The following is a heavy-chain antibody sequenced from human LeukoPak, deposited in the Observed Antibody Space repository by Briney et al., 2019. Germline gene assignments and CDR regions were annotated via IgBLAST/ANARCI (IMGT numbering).Heavy chain of an antibody. CDR3: ARDVPALYYGMDV. J-gene: IGHJ6*02. Sequence: SETLSLTCAVYGGSFSGYYWSWIRQPPGKGLEWIGYIYYSGGTNCNPSLKSRVTISVDTSKNQFSLKLSSVTAADTAVYYCARDVPALYYGMDVWGQGTTVTVSS. D-gene: IGHD2-2*01. CDR1: GGSFSGYY. V-gene: IGHV4-59*01. CDR2: IYYSGGT.